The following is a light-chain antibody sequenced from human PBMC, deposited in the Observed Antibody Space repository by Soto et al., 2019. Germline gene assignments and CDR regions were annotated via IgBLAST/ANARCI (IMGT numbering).Light chain of an antibody. V-gene: IGKV2-30*01. J-gene: IGKJ4*01. CDR3: MKETHWLT. Sequence: DVVMTQSPLSLPVTLGQPASSSCRSSQSLVYNDGDTYLNWFQQRPGQSPGRLICKVSNRDSGVPDRVNGSGSGTDFIPKISQVEVEDVGVYYCMKETHWLTFGGGTKVEIK. CDR1: QSLVYNDGDTY. CDR2: KVS.